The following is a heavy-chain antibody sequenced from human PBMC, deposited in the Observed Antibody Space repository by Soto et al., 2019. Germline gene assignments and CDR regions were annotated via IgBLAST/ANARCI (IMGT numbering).Heavy chain of an antibody. CDR2: THYSGST. CDR3: ARGGSGSQINHNWFDP. J-gene: IGHJ5*02. V-gene: IGHV4-59*08. CDR1: GGSISSYY. Sequence: SETLSLTCTVSGGSISSYYWSWIRQPPGKGLEWIGYTHYSGSTNYNPSLKSRVTISVDTSKNQFSLKLSSVTAADTAVYYCARGGSGSQINHNWFDPWGQGTLVTVS. D-gene: IGHD3-10*01.